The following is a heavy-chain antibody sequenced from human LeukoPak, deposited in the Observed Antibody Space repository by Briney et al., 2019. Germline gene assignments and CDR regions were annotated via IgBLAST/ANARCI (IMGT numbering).Heavy chain of an antibody. CDR2: IYHSGST. CDR3: ARDRGCYDSSGPLYYFDY. Sequence: PSETLSLTCTVSGGSITSSSYYWGWIRQPPGKGLEWIGTIYHSGSTYYNPSLKSRVTISVDTSKNQFSLKLSSVTAADTAVYYCARDRGCYDSSGPLYYFDYWGQGTLVTVSS. CDR1: GGSITSSSYY. J-gene: IGHJ4*02. V-gene: IGHV4-39*02. D-gene: IGHD3-22*01.